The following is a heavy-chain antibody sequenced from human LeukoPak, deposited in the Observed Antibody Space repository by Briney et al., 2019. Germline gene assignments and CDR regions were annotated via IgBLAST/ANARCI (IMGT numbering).Heavy chain of an antibody. V-gene: IGHV4-34*01. D-gene: IGHD6-13*01. Sequence: SETLSLTCAVYGGSFSGYYWSWIRQPPGKGLEWIGEINHSGSTNYNPSLKSRVTISVDTSKNQFSLKLSSVTAADTAVYSCARGRSSWFHYWGQGTLVTVSS. CDR2: INHSGST. CDR1: GGSFSGYY. CDR3: ARGRSSWFHY. J-gene: IGHJ4*02.